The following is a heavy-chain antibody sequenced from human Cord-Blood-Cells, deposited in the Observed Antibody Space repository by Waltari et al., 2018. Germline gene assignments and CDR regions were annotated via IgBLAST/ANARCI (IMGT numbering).Heavy chain of an antibody. CDR1: WWAFRGYS. V-gene: IGHV4-34*01. CDR2: INTTGST. CDR3: ARGELGHQPGIAAAGHNWFDP. J-gene: IGHJ5*02. Sequence: QVQLQPWGAGLLKPSAPLPPTCAVYWWAFRGYSCLCVPQPPRHRLGWVEEINTTGSTTYKPSLKSRVTISVDTSKNQFSLKLSSVTAADTAVYYCARGELGHQPGIAAAGHNWFDPWGQGTLVTVSS. D-gene: IGHD6-13*01.